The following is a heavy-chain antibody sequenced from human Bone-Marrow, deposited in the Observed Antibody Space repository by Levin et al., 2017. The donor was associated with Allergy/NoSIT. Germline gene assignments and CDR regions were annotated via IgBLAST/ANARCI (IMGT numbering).Heavy chain of an antibody. CDR1: GGTFSSYA. Sequence: SVKVSCKASGGTFSSYAISWVRQAPGQGLEWMGGIIPIFGTANYAQKFQGRVTITADESTSTAYMELSSLRSEDTAVDYCARGGKDPGHFKRRYPPVLGKGVRIAHYYYYGMDVWGQGTTVTVSS. J-gene: IGHJ6*02. V-gene: IGHV1-69*13. CDR2: IIPIFGTA. CDR3: ARGGKDPGHFKRRYPPVLGKGVRIAHYYYYGMDV. D-gene: IGHD1-1*01.